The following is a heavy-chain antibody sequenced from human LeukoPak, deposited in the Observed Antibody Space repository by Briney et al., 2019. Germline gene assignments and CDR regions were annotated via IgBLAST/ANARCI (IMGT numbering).Heavy chain of an antibody. D-gene: IGHD5-12*01. J-gene: IGHJ4*02. CDR2: IRSKAYGGTT. V-gene: IGHV3-49*04. CDR1: GFTFGEYA. Sequence: PGGSLRLSCTASGFTFGEYAMSWVRQAPGKGLEWVGFIRSKAYGGTTEYAASVKGRFTISRDDSKSIAYLQMNSLKTEDTAVYYCTRANVDIVATIRWPWYYFDYWGQGTLVTVSS. CDR3: TRANVDIVATIRWPWYYFDY.